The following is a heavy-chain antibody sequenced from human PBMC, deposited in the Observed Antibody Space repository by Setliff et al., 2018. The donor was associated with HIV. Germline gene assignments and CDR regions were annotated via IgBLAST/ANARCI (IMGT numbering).Heavy chain of an antibody. J-gene: IGHJ4*02. CDR2: VTPDGGDK. CDR3: VRDLARVIAH. V-gene: IGHV3-7*01. Sequence: PGESLKISCAASGFMFGVDWMSWVRQTPGKGLEWVASVTPDGGDKYYANSMRGRFTISRDNGKNAVYLQMNSLTAEDTALYYCVRDLARVIAHWGQRTLVTVSS. D-gene: IGHD2-21*01. CDR1: GFMFGVDW.